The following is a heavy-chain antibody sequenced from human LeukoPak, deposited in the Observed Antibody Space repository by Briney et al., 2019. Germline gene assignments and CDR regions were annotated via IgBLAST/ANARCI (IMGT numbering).Heavy chain of an antibody. CDR1: GYSISSGYY. CDR3: ARLQLGMDYYYYMDV. Sequence: SETLSLTXAVSGYSISSGYYWGWIREPPGKGLEWIGSIYHSGSTYYNPSLKSRVTISVDTSKNQFSLKLSSLTAADTAVYYCARLQLGMDYYYYMDVWGKGTTVTVSS. CDR2: IYHSGST. J-gene: IGHJ6*03. V-gene: IGHV4-38-2*01. D-gene: IGHD7-27*01.